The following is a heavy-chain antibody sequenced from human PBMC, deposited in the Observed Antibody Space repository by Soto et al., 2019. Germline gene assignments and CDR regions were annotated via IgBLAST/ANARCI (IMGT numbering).Heavy chain of an antibody. CDR3: AKDIVAVGGYETFDF. D-gene: IGHD5-12*01. J-gene: IGHJ4*02. V-gene: IGHV3-23*01. Sequence: PGGSLRLSCAASGFTFSNFAMRWVRQAPGKGLEWVSDISGSGGSTYYAESVKGRFTISRDNSKNTLFLQMNSLRVEGTAVYYCAKDIVAVGGYETFDFWGQGTMVTVSS. CDR2: ISGSGGST. CDR1: GFTFSNFA.